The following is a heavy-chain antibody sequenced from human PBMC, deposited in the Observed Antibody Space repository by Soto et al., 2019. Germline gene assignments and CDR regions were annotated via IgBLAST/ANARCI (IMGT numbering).Heavy chain of an antibody. CDR3: AKEAGDH. Sequence: QMQLVQSGAEVKERGSSVKISCKTSGGTFNTYALTWVRQAPGQGLEWIGGIIPIFGIKNVAQRFQGRVTINADESLTTAYMEMTSLRSADTAVYYCAKEAGDHWGQGTLVTVSS. CDR1: GGTFNTYA. J-gene: IGHJ4*02. D-gene: IGHD3-10*01. V-gene: IGHV1-69*01. CDR2: IIPIFGIK.